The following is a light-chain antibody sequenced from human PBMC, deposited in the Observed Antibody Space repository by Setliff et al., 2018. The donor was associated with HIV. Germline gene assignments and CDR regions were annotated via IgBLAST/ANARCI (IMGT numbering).Light chain of an antibody. CDR1: SSDVGSYNL. CDR3: CSYAGSYSFV. J-gene: IGLJ1*01. V-gene: IGLV2-23*02. CDR2: EVS. Sequence: QSVLTQPASVSGSPGQSITISCTGTSSDVGSYNLVSWYQQHPGKAPKLMIYEVSKRPSGVPARFSGFKSGNTASLTISGLQPEDEADYYCCSYAGSYSFVFGTGTKVTVL.